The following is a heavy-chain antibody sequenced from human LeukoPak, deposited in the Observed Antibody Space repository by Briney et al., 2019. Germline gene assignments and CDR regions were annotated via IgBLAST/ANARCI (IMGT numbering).Heavy chain of an antibody. CDR3: TREVDFWSGYYYYYYMDV. Sequence: PGGSLRLSCTASGFTFGDYAMSWFRQAPGKGLEWVGFIRSKAYGGTTEYAASVKGRFTISRDDSKSIAYLQMSSLKTEDIAVYYCTREVDFWSGYYYYYYMDVWGKGTTVTVSS. CDR2: IRSKAYGGTT. J-gene: IGHJ6*03. V-gene: IGHV3-49*03. CDR1: GFTFGDYA. D-gene: IGHD3-3*01.